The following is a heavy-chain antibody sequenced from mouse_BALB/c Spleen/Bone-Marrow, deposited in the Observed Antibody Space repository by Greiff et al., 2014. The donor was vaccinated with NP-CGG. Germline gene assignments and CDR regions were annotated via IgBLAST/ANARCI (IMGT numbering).Heavy chain of an antibody. J-gene: IGHJ2*01. V-gene: IGHV1-54*03. Sequence: GVINPGSGATNYNENFKGKATLTADKSSSTPYMQXSSLTSDDSAVYFCARRLTGTLYFDYWGQGTTLTVSS. CDR3: ARRLTGTLYFDY. CDR2: INPGSGAT. D-gene: IGHD4-1*01.